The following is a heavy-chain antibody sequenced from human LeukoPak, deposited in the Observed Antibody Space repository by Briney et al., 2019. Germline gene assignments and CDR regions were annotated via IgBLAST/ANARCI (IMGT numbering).Heavy chain of an antibody. D-gene: IGHD2-15*01. CDR1: GGSISSDY. CDR3: ARDRYCSGGSCSNWFDP. J-gene: IGHJ5*02. Sequence: SETLSLTCTVSGGSISSDYWSWIRQPPGKGLEWIGYIYYSGSTNYNPSLKSRVTISVDTSKNQFSLKLSSVTAADTAVYYCARDRYCSGGSCSNWFDPWGQGTLVTVSS. V-gene: IGHV4-59*01. CDR2: IYYSGST.